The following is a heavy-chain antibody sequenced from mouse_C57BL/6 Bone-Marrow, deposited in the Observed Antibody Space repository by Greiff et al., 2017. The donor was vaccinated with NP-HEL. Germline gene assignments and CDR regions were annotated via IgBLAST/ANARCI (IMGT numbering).Heavy chain of an antibody. Sequence: VQLQQPGAELVMPGASVKLSCKASGYTFTSYWMHWVKQRPGQGLEWIGEIDPSDSYTNYNQKFKGKSTLTVDNSSSTAYMQLSSLTSEDSAVYYCARADGYFSAWFAYWGQGTLVTVSA. CDR3: ARADGYFSAWFAY. CDR2: IDPSDSYT. V-gene: IGHV1-69*01. J-gene: IGHJ3*01. D-gene: IGHD2-3*01. CDR1: GYTFTSYW.